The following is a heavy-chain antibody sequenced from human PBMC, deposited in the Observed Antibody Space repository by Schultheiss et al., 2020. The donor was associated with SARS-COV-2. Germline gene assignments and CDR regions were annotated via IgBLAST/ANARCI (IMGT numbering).Heavy chain of an antibody. V-gene: IGHV3-66*01. J-gene: IGHJ5*02. CDR2: IYSGGST. CDR1: GFTVSSNY. Sequence: GGSLRLSCAASGFTVSSNYMSWVRQAPGKGLEWVSVIYSGGSTYYADSVKGRFTISRDNSKNTLYLQMNSLRAEDTAVYYCARDSRSFYDILTGVGWFDPWGQGTLVTVSS. CDR3: ARDSRSFYDILTGVGWFDP. D-gene: IGHD3-9*01.